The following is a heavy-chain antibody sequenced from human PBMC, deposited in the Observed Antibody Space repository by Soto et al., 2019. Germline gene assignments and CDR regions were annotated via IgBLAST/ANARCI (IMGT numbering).Heavy chain of an antibody. Sequence: PSDTLSLTCTFSGSSVNGFYWSWIRKSAGKGLEWIGRIYATGTTDYNPSLKSRVMMSVDTSKKQFSLKLRSVTAADTAVYYCVRDGTKTLRDWFDPWGQGISVTVS. J-gene: IGHJ5*02. CDR2: IYATGTT. D-gene: IGHD1-1*01. CDR1: GSSVNGFY. CDR3: VRDGTKTLRDWFDP. V-gene: IGHV4-4*07.